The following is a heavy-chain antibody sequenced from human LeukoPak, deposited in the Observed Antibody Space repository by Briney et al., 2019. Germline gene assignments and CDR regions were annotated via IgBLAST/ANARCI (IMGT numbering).Heavy chain of an antibody. D-gene: IGHD4-23*01. CDR3: AKTTGNGHWLIEY. Sequence: GGSLRLSCAASGFTLSSYAMSWVRQAPGKGLEWVSAISGSGGSTYYADSVKGRFTISRDNSKNTLYLQMNSLSAEDTAVYYCAKTTGNGHWLIEYWGQGTLVTVSS. V-gene: IGHV3-23*01. CDR2: ISGSGGST. J-gene: IGHJ4*02. CDR1: GFTLSSYA.